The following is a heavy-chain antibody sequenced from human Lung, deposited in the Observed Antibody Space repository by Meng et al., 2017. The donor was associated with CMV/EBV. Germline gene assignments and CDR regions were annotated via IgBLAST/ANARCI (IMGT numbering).Heavy chain of an antibody. CDR1: GGSFSGYY. J-gene: IGHJ4*02. V-gene: IGHV4-34*01. CDR2: INHSGST. D-gene: IGHD3-3*01. Sequence: SETXSLXXAVYGGSFSGYYWSWIRQPPGKGLEWIGEINHSGSTNYNPSLKSRVTISVDTSKNQFSLKLSSVTAADTAVYYCARGRYDFWSGYYRGYFDYWGQGXLVTVSS. CDR3: ARGRYDFWSGYYRGYFDY.